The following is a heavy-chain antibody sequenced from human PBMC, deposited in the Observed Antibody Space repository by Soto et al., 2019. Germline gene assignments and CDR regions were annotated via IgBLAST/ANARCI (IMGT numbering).Heavy chain of an antibody. CDR1: GGSVNSDFYY. CDR2: IYYTGST. CDR3: ARSGSSWNLREFDS. V-gene: IGHV4-61*01. Sequence: SETLSLTCTVSGGSVNSDFYYWSWIRQPPGKGLEWIGYIYYTGSTNYNPSLKSRVTISLDTSRNQFSLKLSSVTAADTAVYYCARSGSSWNLREFDSWGQGTLVTVS. D-gene: IGHD6-13*01. J-gene: IGHJ4*02.